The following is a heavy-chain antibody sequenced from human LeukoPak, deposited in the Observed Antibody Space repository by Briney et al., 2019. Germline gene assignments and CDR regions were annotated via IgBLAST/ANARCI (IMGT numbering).Heavy chain of an antibody. CDR3: ARAGSRNYYYYYMDV. D-gene: IGHD1-26*01. V-gene: IGHV1-18*01. CDR2: ISAYNGST. J-gene: IGHJ6*03. Sequence: ASVKVSCKASGYTFTSYGISWVRQAPGQGLEWMGWISAYNGSTNYAQKLQGRVTMTTDTSTSTAYMELRSLRSDDTAVYYCARAGSRNYYYYYMDVWGKGTTVTVSS. CDR1: GYTFTSYG.